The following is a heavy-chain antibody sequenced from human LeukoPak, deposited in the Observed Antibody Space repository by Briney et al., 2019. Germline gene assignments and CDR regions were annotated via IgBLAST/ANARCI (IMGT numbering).Heavy chain of an antibody. CDR2: INPSGGST. CDR1: GYTFTSYY. V-gene: IGHV1-46*01. Sequence: GASVKVSCKASGYTFTSYYMHWVRQAPGQGLEWMGIINPSGGSTSYAQKFQGRVTVTRDTSTSTVYMELSSLRSEDTAVYYCARDGLLWFGEFGSYYYYGMDVWGQGTTVTVSS. CDR3: ARDGLLWFGEFGSYYYYGMDV. D-gene: IGHD3-10*01. J-gene: IGHJ6*02.